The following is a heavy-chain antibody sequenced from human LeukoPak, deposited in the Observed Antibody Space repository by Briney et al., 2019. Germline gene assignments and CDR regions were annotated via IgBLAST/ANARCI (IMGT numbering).Heavy chain of an antibody. J-gene: IGHJ5*02. V-gene: IGHV3-48*01. Sequence: PGGSLRLSCAASGFTFSSYYMNWVRQAPGKGLEWVSYISSSSTIYYADSVKGRFTISRDNAKNSLYLQMNSLRAEDTAVYYCARDRTGTNWFDPWGQGTLVTVSS. D-gene: IGHD1-7*01. CDR3: ARDRTGTNWFDP. CDR2: ISSSSTI. CDR1: GFTFSSYY.